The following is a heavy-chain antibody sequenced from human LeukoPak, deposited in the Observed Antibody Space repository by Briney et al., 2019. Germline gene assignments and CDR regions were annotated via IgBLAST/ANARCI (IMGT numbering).Heavy chain of an antibody. CDR3: AREIEYTSGRGIDY. D-gene: IGHD6-19*01. CDR1: GGSISSYY. J-gene: IGHJ4*02. CDR2: IHYSGST. V-gene: IGHV4-59*01. Sequence: SETLSLTCTVSGGSISSYYWSWIRQPPGKGLEWIGYIHYSGSTNYNPSLRSRVTISVDTSKNQFSLKLSSVTAADTAVYYCAREIEYTSGRGIDYWGQGTLVTVSS.